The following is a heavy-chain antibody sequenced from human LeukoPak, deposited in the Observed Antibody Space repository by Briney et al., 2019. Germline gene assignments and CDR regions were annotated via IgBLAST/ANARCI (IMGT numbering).Heavy chain of an antibody. V-gene: IGHV3-23*01. CDR2: ISGSGGST. J-gene: IGHJ6*02. CDR1: GFTFSYYA. CDR3: AKDVYCTNGVCYFDYYGMDV. D-gene: IGHD2-8*01. Sequence: GGSLRLSCAASGFTFSYYAMSWVRQAPGKGLEWVSAISGSGGSTYYADSVKGRFTISRDNSKNTLYLQMNSLRAEDTAVYYCAKDVYCTNGVCYFDYYGMDVWGQGTTVTVSS.